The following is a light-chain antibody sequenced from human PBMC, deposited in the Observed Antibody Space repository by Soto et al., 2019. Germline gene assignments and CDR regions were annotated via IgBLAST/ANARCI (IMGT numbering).Light chain of an antibody. J-gene: IGKJ1*01. Sequence: EIVLTQSPGTLSLSPGERATLSCRASQSVSNNYLAWYQQKPGQPPRLLIYGASNSATGIPDGFSGSGSGTDFTLTISRLEPEDFAVYYCQQYGSSGTFGQGTKVEIK. V-gene: IGKV3-20*01. CDR3: QQYGSSGT. CDR1: QSVSNNY. CDR2: GAS.